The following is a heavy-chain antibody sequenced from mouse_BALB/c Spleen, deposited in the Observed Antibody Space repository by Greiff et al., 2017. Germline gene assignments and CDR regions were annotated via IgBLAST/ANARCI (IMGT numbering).Heavy chain of an antibody. D-gene: IGHD4-1*01. CDR2: IYPGNGDT. Sequence: LQQPGAELVKPGASVKMSCKASGYTFTSYNMHWVKQTPGQGLEWIGAIYPGNGDTSYNQKFKGKATLTADKSSSTAYMQLSSLTSEDSAVYYCARERTGYYFDYWGQGTTLTVSS. J-gene: IGHJ2*01. CDR1: GYTFTSYN. V-gene: IGHV1-12*01. CDR3: ARERTGYYFDY.